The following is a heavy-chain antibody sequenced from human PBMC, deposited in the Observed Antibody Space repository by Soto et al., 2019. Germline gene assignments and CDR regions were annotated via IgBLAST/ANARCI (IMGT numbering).Heavy chain of an antibody. V-gene: IGHV1-69*02. CDR2: IIPILGIA. Sequence: GASVKVSCKASGGTFISYTISWVRQAPGQGLEWMGRIIPILGIANYAQKFQGRVTITADKSTSTAYMELSSLRSEDTAVYYCARYQVSGITIFGVGTSYYGMDVWGQGTTVTVSS. CDR3: ARYQVSGITIFGVGTSYYGMDV. J-gene: IGHJ6*02. D-gene: IGHD3-3*01. CDR1: GGTFISYT.